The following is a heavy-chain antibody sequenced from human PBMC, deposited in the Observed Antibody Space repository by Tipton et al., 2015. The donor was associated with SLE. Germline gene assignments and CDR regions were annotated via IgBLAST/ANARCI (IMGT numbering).Heavy chain of an antibody. CDR1: GFTFSSYS. D-gene: IGHD3-3*01. CDR2: ISSSSSYI. Sequence: SLRLSCAASGFTFSSYSMNWVRQAPGKGLEWVSSISSSSSYIYYADSVKGRFTISRDNAKNSLYLQMNSLRAEDTAVYYCTRESGYLYYYYGMDVWGQGTTVTVSS. CDR3: TRESGYLYYYYGMDV. J-gene: IGHJ6*02. V-gene: IGHV3-21*01.